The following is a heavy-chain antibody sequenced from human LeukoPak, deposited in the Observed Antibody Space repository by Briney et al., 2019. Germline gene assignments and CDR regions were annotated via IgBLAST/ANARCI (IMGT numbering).Heavy chain of an antibody. Sequence: PGGSLRLSCAASGFTFSSYAMSWVRQAPGKGLEWVSAISGSGGSTYYADSVKGRFTISRDNSKNTLYLQMNSLRAEDTAVYYCAKDMMMAALLWFGELSTRLDYWGQGTLVTVSS. D-gene: IGHD3-10*01. V-gene: IGHV3-23*01. CDR1: GFTFSSYA. CDR3: AKDMMMAALLWFGELSTRLDY. J-gene: IGHJ4*02. CDR2: ISGSGGST.